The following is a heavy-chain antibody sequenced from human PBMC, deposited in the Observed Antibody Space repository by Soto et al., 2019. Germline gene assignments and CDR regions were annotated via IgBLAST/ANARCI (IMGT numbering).Heavy chain of an antibody. D-gene: IGHD6-19*01. CDR1: GYTFTSYG. V-gene: IGHV1-18*04. CDR3: AREADGYSSGWDHYYFEY. CDR2: ISAYNGNT. J-gene: IGHJ4*02. Sequence: ASVKISCKASGYTFTSYGISWVRQAPGQGLEWMGWISAYNGNTNYAQKLQGRVTMTTDTSTSTAYMELRSLRSDDTAVYYCAREADGYSSGWDHYYFEYWGKGTLVTVSS.